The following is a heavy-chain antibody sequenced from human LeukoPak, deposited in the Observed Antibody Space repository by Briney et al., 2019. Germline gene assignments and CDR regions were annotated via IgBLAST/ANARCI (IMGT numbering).Heavy chain of an antibody. V-gene: IGHV3-9*01. Sequence: GRSLRLSCAASGFTVEDYAMHWVRQAPGKGLEWVSGISWNSDNINYADSVKGRFTISRGNSKNTLYLQMNSLRAEDTAVYYCARDRIDLRYCSGGSCYLDYWGQGTLVTVSS. CDR2: ISWNSDNI. D-gene: IGHD2-15*01. J-gene: IGHJ4*02. CDR1: GFTVEDYA. CDR3: ARDRIDLRYCSGGSCYLDY.